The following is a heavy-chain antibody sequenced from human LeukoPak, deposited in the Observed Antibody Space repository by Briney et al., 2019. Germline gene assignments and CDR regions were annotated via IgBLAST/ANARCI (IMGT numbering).Heavy chain of an antibody. Sequence: GGSLRLSCAASGFTFSTYAMSWVREAPGRGLEWVSAISGSGGSTYYADSVKGRFTISRDNAKNSLYLQMNSLRAEDTAVYYCAKDLMTTGFDYWGQGTLVTVSS. J-gene: IGHJ4*02. CDR2: ISGSGGST. CDR1: GFTFSTYA. D-gene: IGHD4-17*01. CDR3: AKDLMTTGFDY. V-gene: IGHV3-23*01.